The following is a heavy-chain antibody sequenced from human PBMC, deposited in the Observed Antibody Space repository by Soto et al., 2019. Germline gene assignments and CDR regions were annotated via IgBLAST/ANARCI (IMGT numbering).Heavy chain of an antibody. J-gene: IGHJ4*02. CDR3: AGLVEMATIFATDY. CDR2: IIPIFGTA. D-gene: IGHD3-3*01. Sequence: QVQLVQSGAEVKKPGSSVKVSCTASGFTFSSYAISWVRQAPGQGLEWMGGIIPIFGTANYAQKFQGRVTITADESTSTAYMELSSLRSEDTAVYYCAGLVEMATIFATDYWGQGTLVTVSS. V-gene: IGHV1-69*01. CDR1: GFTFSSYA.